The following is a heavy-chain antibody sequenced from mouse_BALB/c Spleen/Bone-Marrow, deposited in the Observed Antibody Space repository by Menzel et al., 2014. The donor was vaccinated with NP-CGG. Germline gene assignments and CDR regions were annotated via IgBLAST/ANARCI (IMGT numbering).Heavy chain of an antibody. CDR3: ARYDVYYYFDY. D-gene: IGHD2-3*01. CDR2: IRNKANGYTT. Sequence: EVNVVDSGGGLVQPGGSLRLSCATSGFTFTDYYMSWVRQPPGKALEWLGFIRNKANGYTTEYSASVKGRFTISRDNSQSILYLQMNTLRAEDSATYYCARYDVYYYFDYWGRGTTLTVSS. J-gene: IGHJ2*01. CDR1: GFTFTDYY. V-gene: IGHV7-3*02.